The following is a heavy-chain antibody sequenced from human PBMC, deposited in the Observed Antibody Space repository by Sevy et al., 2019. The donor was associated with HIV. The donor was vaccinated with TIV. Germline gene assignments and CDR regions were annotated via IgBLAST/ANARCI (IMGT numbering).Heavy chain of an antibody. V-gene: IGHV4-30-4*01. Sequence: SETLSLTCTVSGGSISSGDYYWSWIRQPPGKGLEWIGYIYYSGSTYYNPSLKSRVTISVDTSKNQFSLKLSSVTAADTAVYYCARGRANYYGSSGYFEHYGMDVWGQGTTVTVSS. CDR3: ARGRANYYGSSGYFEHYGMDV. CDR1: GGSISSGDYY. CDR2: IYYSGST. J-gene: IGHJ6*02. D-gene: IGHD3-22*01.